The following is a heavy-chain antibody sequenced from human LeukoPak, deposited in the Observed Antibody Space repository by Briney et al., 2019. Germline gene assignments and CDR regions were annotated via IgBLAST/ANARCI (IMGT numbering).Heavy chain of an antibody. Sequence: SETLSLTCTVSGGSISSSSHYWGWIRQPPGKGLEWIGTIHYSVSTYYNPSLKSRVTISVDTSKNQFSLKLSSVTAADTAVYYCARGRPWYSSSPGGVNFDYWGQGTLVTVSS. D-gene: IGHD6-6*01. CDR3: ARGRPWYSSSPGGVNFDY. V-gene: IGHV4-39*07. CDR2: IHYSVST. CDR1: GGSISSSSHY. J-gene: IGHJ4*02.